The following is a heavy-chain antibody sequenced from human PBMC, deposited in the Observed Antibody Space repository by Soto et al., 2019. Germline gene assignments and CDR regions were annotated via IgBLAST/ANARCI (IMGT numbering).Heavy chain of an antibody. V-gene: IGHV4-61*01. CDR1: GVSIPSGFYS. CDR3: AREDRAHDRPSEQ. J-gene: IGHJ4*02. CDR2: FDYSGTT. D-gene: IGHD1-1*01. Sequence: SATLSLPCTVSGVSIPSGFYSWSWLLQPPGKGLEWIGYFDYSGTTSYNPSLQSRAAIAIDTSKNQFSLKLNSVTAADTAVYYCAREDRAHDRPSEQWGQGSRVIVS.